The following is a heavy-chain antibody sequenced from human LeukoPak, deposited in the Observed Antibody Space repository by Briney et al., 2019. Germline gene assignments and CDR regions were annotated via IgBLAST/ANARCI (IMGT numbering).Heavy chain of an antibody. D-gene: IGHD3-3*01. CDR2: IRYDGSNK. CDR3: AKGDITIFGVVITPYFDY. Sequence: PGGSLRLSCAASGFTFSSYGMHWVRQAPGKGLEWVAFIRYDGSNKCYADSVKGRFTISRDNSKNTLYLQMNSLRAEDTAVYYCAKGDITIFGVVITPYFDYGGQGTLVTVSS. CDR1: GFTFSSYG. V-gene: IGHV3-30*02. J-gene: IGHJ4*02.